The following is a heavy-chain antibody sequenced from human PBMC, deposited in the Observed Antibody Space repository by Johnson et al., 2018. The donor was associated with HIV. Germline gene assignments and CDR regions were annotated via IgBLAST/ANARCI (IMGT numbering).Heavy chain of an antibody. V-gene: IGHV3-30*04. CDR3: ARDGPPYYGGNSGGAFDI. CDR2: ISYDGSNK. Sequence: QVQLVESGGGVVQPGRSLRLSCAASGFTFSSYAMHWVRQAPGKGLEWVAVISYDGSNKYYADSVKGRFTISRDNSKNTLYLQMNSLRAEDTAVYYCARDGPPYYGGNSGGAFDIWGHGTMVTVSS. CDR1: GFTFSSYA. D-gene: IGHD4-23*01. J-gene: IGHJ3*02.